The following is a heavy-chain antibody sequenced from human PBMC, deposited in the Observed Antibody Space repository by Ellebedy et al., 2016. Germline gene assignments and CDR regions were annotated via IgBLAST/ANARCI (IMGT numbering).Heavy chain of an antibody. CDR3: ARDRSNSGRYFMGDY. CDR2: ISYDGSKK. D-gene: IGHD6-19*01. J-gene: IGHJ4*02. CDR1: GFTFSRYA. V-gene: IGHV3-30-3*01. Sequence: GGSLRLSCAASGFTFSRYAMHWVRQAPGKGREWVAVISYDGSKKYYVDAVKGRFTIARDNSKNTLYLQMNSLRAEDTAVYYCARDRSNSGRYFMGDYWGQGTLVTVSS.